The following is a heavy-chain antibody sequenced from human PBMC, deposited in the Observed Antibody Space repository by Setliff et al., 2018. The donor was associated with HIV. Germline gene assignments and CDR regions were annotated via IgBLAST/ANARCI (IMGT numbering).Heavy chain of an antibody. CDR3: ARDMEDFGVLPSAPFDP. Sequence: KPSETLSLTCTVSGGSIRNYYWSWIRQSAGKGLEWIGRAHKSGNTDYNPSLKGRVTMSVDTSKNQFFLKLTSMTAADTAIYYCARDMEDFGVLPSAPFDPWGRGTLVTVSS. J-gene: IGHJ5*02. CDR2: AHKSGNT. CDR1: GGSIRNYY. V-gene: IGHV4-4*07. D-gene: IGHD2-2*01.